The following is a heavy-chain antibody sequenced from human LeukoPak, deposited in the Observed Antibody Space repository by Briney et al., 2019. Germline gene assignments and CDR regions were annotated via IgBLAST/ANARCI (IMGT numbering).Heavy chain of an antibody. J-gene: IGHJ3*02. D-gene: IGHD2/OR15-2a*01. Sequence: PGGSLRLSCAASGFTFSSYEMNWVRQAPGKGLEWVSYISSSGSTIYYADSVKGRFTISRDNAKNSLYLQMNSLRAEDTAGYYCAREYLGAFDIWGQGTMVTVSS. V-gene: IGHV3-48*03. CDR3: AREYLGAFDI. CDR2: ISSSGSTI. CDR1: GFTFSSYE.